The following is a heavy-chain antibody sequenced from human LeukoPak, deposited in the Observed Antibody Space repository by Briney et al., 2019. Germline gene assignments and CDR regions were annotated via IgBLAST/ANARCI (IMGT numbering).Heavy chain of an antibody. CDR3: AKETIAAAHFDY. D-gene: IGHD6-13*01. CDR1: DFTFSSYN. V-gene: IGHV3-21*01. J-gene: IGHJ4*02. CDR2: ISSSGNKI. Sequence: GGSPRLSCAASDFTFSSYNMNWVRQAPGKGLEWVSSISSSGNKIYYADSVKGRFTISRDNSKNTLYLQMNSLRAEDTAVYYCAKETIAAAHFDYWGQGTLVTVSS.